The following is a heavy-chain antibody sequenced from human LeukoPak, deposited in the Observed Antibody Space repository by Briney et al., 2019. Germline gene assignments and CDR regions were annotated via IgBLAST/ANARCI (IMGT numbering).Heavy chain of an antibody. V-gene: IGHV4-59*01. D-gene: IGHD1-26*01. Sequence: PGGSLRLSCAASGFTFSSYAMSWVRQAPGKGLEWIGYIYYSGSTNYNPSLKSRVTISVDTSKNQFSLKLSSVTAADTAVYYCAMELPGYDAFDIWGQGTMVTVSS. CDR2: IYYSGST. CDR1: GFTFSSYA. CDR3: AMELPGYDAFDI. J-gene: IGHJ3*02.